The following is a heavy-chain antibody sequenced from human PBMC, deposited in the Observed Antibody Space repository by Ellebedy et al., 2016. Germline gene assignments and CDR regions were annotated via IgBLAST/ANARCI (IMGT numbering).Heavy chain of an antibody. V-gene: IGHV4-4*07. CDR1: GGSISSYY. D-gene: IGHD2-8*01. Sequence: SETLSLXCTVSGGSISSYYWSWIRQPAGKGLEWIGRIYTSGSTNYNPSLKSRVTMSVDTSKNQFSLKLSSVTAADTAVYYCARILGYCTNGVCYTYGPFDYWGQGTLVTVSS. CDR3: ARILGYCTNGVCYTYGPFDY. CDR2: IYTSGST. J-gene: IGHJ4*02.